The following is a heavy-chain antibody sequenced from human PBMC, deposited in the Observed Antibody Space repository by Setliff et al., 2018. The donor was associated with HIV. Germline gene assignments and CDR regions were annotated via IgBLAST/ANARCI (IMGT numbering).Heavy chain of an antibody. CDR1: GFNFSSHT. J-gene: IGHJ5*02. CDR2: ISSTGTYR. V-gene: IGHV3-21*06. D-gene: IGHD2-21*02. CDR3: VRVVTFFSTGPHFDP. Sequence: GGSLRLSCAASGFNFSSHTMNWIRQAPGKGLEWVSSISSTGTYRYYADSMKGRFTISRDNAKNTVCLQMNSLRAEDTGVYYCVRVVTFFSTGPHFDPWGQGTLVTVSS.